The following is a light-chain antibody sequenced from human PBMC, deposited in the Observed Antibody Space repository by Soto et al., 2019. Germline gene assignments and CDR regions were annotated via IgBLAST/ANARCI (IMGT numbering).Light chain of an antibody. CDR3: HQLKSYPLT. CDR2: AAS. Sequence: DIQLTQSPSFLSASVGDRVTITCRASQGINSYVAWYQQKSGKAPKLLIYAASTLQSVVPSRFSGSGSVTEFTLTISSLQPEDFAIYHCHQLKSYPLTFGGGTKVEIK. J-gene: IGKJ4*01. V-gene: IGKV1-9*01. CDR1: QGINSY.